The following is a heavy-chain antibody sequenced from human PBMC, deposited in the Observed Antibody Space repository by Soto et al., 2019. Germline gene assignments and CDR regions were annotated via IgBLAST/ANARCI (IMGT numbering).Heavy chain of an antibody. CDR2: IYHSGST. J-gene: IGHJ4*02. Sequence: SETLSLTCAVSGGSISSGGYSWSWIRQPPGKGLEWIGYIYHSGSTYYNPSLKSRVTISVDRSKNQFSLKLSSVTAADTAVYYCARESIAVAGTGNYFDYWGQGTLVTVSS. CDR1: GGSISSGGYS. V-gene: IGHV4-30-2*01. D-gene: IGHD6-19*01. CDR3: ARESIAVAGTGNYFDY.